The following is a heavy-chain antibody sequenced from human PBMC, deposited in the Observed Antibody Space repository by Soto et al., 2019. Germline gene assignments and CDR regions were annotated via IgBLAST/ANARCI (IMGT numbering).Heavy chain of an antibody. V-gene: IGHV4-34*01. CDR3: ARGYSGYDWMGAYYYYMDV. J-gene: IGHJ6*03. CDR1: GGSFSGYY. CDR2: INHSGST. D-gene: IGHD5-12*01. Sequence: PSETLSLTCAVYGGSFSGYYWSWIRQPPGKGLEWIGEINHSGSTNYNPSLKSRVTISVDTSKNQFSLKLSSVTAADTAVYYCARGYSGYDWMGAYYYYMDVWGKGTTVTVSS.